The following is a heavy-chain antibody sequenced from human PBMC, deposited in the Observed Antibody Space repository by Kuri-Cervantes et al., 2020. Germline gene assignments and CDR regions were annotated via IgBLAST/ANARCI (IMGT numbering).Heavy chain of an antibody. D-gene: IGHD6-19*01. Sequence: GESLKISCEVSGFSFSSSWMSWIRQAPGKGLEWVSSISSSSSYIYYADSVKGRFTISRDNAKNSLYLQVNSLRAEDMTVYYCVRGVPVAGIWYFDYWGQGTLVTVSS. CDR1: GFSFSSSW. CDR2: ISSSSSYI. J-gene: IGHJ4*02. CDR3: VRGVPVAGIWYFDY. V-gene: IGHV3-21*04.